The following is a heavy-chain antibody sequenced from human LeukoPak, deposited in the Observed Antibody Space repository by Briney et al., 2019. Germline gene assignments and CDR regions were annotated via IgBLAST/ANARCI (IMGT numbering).Heavy chain of an antibody. CDR3: ASRDYDFWSGYPGAAFDI. CDR2: IYYSGST. CDR1: GGSISSSSYY. D-gene: IGHD3-3*01. J-gene: IGHJ3*02. V-gene: IGHV4-39*01. Sequence: SETLSLTCTVSGGSISSSSYYWGWIRQPPGKGLEGIGSIYYSGSTYYNPSLESRVTISVGTSKNQFSLKLSSVTAADTAVYYCASRDYDFWSGYPGAAFDIWGQGTMVTVST.